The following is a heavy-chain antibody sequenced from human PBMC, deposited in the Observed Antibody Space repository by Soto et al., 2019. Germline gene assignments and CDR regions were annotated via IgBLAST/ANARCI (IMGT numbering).Heavy chain of an antibody. V-gene: IGHV1-8*01. CDR2: MNPNSGNT. CDR3: ARKKVDYSNYYYYYMDV. J-gene: IGHJ6*03. D-gene: IGHD4-4*01. CDR1: GYTFTSYD. Sequence: ASVKVSCKASGYTFTSYDINWVRQATGQGLEWMGWMNPNSGNTGYAQKFQGRVTMTRNTSISTAYMELSSLRSEDTAVYYCARKKVDYSNYYYYYMDVWGKGTTVTVSS.